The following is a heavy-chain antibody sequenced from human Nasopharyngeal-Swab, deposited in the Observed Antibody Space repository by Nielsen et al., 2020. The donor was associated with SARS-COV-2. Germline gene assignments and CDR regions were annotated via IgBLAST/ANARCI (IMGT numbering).Heavy chain of an antibody. CDR3: AGVLSATY. CDR2: ISWNSGSI. CDR1: GFTFYTYW. D-gene: IGHD2-8*01. V-gene: IGHV3-9*01. Sequence: SLRLSCASSGFTFYTYWMHWVRQAPGKGLVWVSGISWNSGSIGYADSVKGRFTISRDNAKNSLYLQMNSLRAEDTALYYCAGVLSATYWGQGTLVTVSS. J-gene: IGHJ4*02.